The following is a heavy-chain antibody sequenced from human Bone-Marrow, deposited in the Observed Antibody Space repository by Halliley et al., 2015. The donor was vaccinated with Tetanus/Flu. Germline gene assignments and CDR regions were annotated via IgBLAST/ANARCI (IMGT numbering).Heavy chain of an antibody. CDR2: IYHSGRT. V-gene: IGHV4-30-2*04. Sequence: RGWIGYIYHSGRTYYKPSLKSRVTISVDTSKNQFSLRLNSVTAADTAVYYCARDRAAVPRAFEIWGQGTTVTVSS. CDR3: ARDRAAVPRAFEI. J-gene: IGHJ3*02. D-gene: IGHD6-25*01.